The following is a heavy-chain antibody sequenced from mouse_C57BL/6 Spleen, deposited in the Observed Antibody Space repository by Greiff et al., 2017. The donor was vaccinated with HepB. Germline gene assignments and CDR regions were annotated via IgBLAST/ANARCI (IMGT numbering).Heavy chain of an antibody. V-gene: IGHV3-6*01. CDR2: ISYDGSN. CDR3: ARDYDYPFDY. Sequence: EVKLQESGPGLVKPSQSLSLTCSVTGYSITSGYYWNWIRQFPGNKLEWMGYISYDGSNNYNPSLKNRISITRDTSKNQFFLKLNSVTTEDTATYYCARDYDYPFDYWGQGTTLTVSS. CDR1: GYSITSGYY. J-gene: IGHJ2*01. D-gene: IGHD2-4*01.